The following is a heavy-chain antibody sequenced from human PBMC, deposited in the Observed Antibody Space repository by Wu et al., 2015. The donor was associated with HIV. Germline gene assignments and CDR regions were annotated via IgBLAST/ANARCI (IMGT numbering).Heavy chain of an antibody. D-gene: IGHD3-22*01. V-gene: IGHV1-69*05. Sequence: QVQVVQSGAEVKKPGSSVKVSCKTSGDFFSSYGISWVRQAPGQGLEWMGGLIPMFGTARYAQKFQGRVTITTDESTSTTYMELNSLRSDDTAVYYCARQSSGYYYFDYWGQGTLVTVSS. CDR1: GDFFSSYG. J-gene: IGHJ4*02. CDR3: ARQSSGYYYFDY. CDR2: LIPMFGTA.